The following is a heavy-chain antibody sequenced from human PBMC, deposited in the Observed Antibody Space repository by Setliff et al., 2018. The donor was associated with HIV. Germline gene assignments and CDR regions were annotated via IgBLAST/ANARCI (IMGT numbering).Heavy chain of an antibody. CDR1: GYSFTSYW. Sequence: PGESLKISCKGSGYSFTSYWIGWVRQMPGKGLEWMGIIYPGDSDTRYSPSFQGQVTISADKSISTAYLQWNSLRASDSARYYCARGWKYFYQSSGYPWFDPWGQGTLVTVSS. J-gene: IGHJ5*02. D-gene: IGHD3-22*01. V-gene: IGHV5-51*01. CDR3: ARGWKYFYQSSGYPWFDP. CDR2: IYPGDSDT.